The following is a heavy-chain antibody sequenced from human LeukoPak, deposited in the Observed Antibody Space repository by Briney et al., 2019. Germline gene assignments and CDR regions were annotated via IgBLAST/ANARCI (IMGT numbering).Heavy chain of an antibody. J-gene: IGHJ6*03. CDR3: ARHKDYYYSYMDV. V-gene: IGHV4-39*01. CDR1: GGSMSTISYY. Sequence: SETLSLTCSVSGGSMSTISYYWGWIRQPPGKGLEWIGTIYYSGSTYYNPSLTSRVTISVDTSKNQFSLKLSSVTAADTAVYYCARHKDYYYSYMDVWGKGTTVTISS. CDR2: IYYSGST.